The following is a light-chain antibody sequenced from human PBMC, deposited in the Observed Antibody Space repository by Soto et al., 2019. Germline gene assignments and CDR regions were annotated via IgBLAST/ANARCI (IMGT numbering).Light chain of an antibody. CDR2: EVS. CDR3: SSYTSSSTRV. V-gene: IGLV2-14*01. J-gene: IGLJ1*01. CDR1: SSDVGGYNY. Sequence: QSALTQPASVSGSPGQSITISCTGTSSDVGGYNYVSWYQQHPGKAPKLMIYEVSNRPSGVSIRFSGSKSGNTASLTISGLQAENEADYYSSSYTSSSTRVFGTGTKLTVL.